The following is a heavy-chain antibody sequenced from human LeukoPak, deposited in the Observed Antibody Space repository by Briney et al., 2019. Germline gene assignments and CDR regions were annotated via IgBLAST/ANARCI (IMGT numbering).Heavy chain of an antibody. CDR3: ARDLEVRGVLYYFDY. CDR1: GYNFTGYY. J-gene: IGHJ4*02. CDR2: INPNSGGT. D-gene: IGHD3-10*01. V-gene: IGHV1-2*02. Sequence: ASVKVSCKPSGYNFTGYYMHWVRQAPGQGLEWMGWINPNSGGTNYAQKFQDRVTMTRDTSISTAYMELSRLRSDDTAVYYCARDLEVRGVLYYFDYWGQGTLVTVSS.